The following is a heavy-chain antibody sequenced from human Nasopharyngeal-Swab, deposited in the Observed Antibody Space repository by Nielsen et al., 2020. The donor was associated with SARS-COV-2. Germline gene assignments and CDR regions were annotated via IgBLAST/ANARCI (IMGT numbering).Heavy chain of an antibody. Sequence: ESLKISCKGSGYSFTSYWIGWVRQMPGKGLEWMGIIYPGDSDTRYSPSFQGQVTISADKSISTAYLQWSSLKASDTAMYYCARGLYLGEVSPRTPFDYWGQGTLVTGSS. CDR3: ARGLYLGEVSPRTPFDY. J-gene: IGHJ4*02. CDR1: GYSFTSYW. D-gene: IGHD3-16*02. V-gene: IGHV5-51*01. CDR2: IYPGDSDT.